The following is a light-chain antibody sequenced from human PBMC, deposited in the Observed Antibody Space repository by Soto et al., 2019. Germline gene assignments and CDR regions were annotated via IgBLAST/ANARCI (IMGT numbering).Light chain of an antibody. V-gene: IGLV2-11*01. CDR3: CAYAGRRVV. CDR2: DVT. J-gene: IGLJ2*01. CDR1: SSDIGDYNY. Sequence: QSALTQPRSVSGSPGQSVTISCTGTSSDIGDYNYVTWYQQHPGKAPKLMIYDVTKRPSGVPDRFSGSKSGNTASLTISGLQAEDEADYYCCAYAGRRVVFGGGTQLTVL.